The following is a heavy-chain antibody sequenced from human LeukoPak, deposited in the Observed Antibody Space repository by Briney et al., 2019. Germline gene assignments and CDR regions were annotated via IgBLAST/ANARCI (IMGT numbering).Heavy chain of an antibody. CDR2: ISNDGSKK. D-gene: IGHD5-18*01. Sequence: GRSLRLSCAASGFTFRSYTIHWVRQAPGRGLEWVAVISNDGSKKYYADSVKGRFTISRDDPKNTVYLQMNSLRAEDTAVYYCARAGYSYGRGSYDLGDYWGQGTLVTVSS. V-gene: IGHV3-30-3*01. CDR1: GFTFRSYT. J-gene: IGHJ4*02. CDR3: ARAGYSYGRGSYDLGDY.